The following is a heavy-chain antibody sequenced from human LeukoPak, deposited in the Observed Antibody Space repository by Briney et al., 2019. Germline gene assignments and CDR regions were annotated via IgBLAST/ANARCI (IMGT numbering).Heavy chain of an antibody. J-gene: IGHJ4*02. Sequence: GGSLRFSCAASGFTFSSSAMTWVRQAPGKGLEWVSSVSGSGRNTFYPDSVEGRFTISRDNSKNTVYPQMNSLRADDTAVYYCVKSRRVGANQRGLFDYWGQGTLVTVS. V-gene: IGHV3-23*01. D-gene: IGHD1-26*01. CDR1: GFTFSSSA. CDR2: VSGSGRNT. CDR3: VKSRRVGANQRGLFDY.